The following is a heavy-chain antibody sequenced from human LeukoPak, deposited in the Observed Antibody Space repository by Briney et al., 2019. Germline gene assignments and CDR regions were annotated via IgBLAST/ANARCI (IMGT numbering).Heavy chain of an antibody. CDR3: ARRRDYGDPIDY. CDR1: GNSISSGDNY. V-gene: IGHV4-61*02. CDR2: IYTSGST. D-gene: IGHD4-17*01. Sequence: PSETLSLTCTVSGNSISSGDNYWSWIRQPAGKGLEWIGRIYTSGSTNYNPSLKSRVTISVDTSKNQFSLKLSSVTAADTAVYYCARRRDYGDPIDYWGQGTLVTVSS. J-gene: IGHJ4*02.